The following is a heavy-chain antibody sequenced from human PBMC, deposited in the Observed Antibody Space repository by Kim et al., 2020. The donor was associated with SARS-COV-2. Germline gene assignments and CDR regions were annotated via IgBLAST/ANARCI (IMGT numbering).Heavy chain of an antibody. V-gene: IGHV4-39*07. Sequence: YHNPSLKSRVTISVDTSKNQFSLKLSSVTAADTAVYYCARERGGSGSYLYWGQGTLVTVSS. D-gene: IGHD3-10*01. J-gene: IGHJ4*02. CDR3: ARERGGSGSYLY.